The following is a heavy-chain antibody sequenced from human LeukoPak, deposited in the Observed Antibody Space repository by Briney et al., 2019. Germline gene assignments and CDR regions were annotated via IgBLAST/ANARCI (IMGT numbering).Heavy chain of an antibody. D-gene: IGHD1-26*01. CDR2: ISKDGSSS. Sequence: GGSLRLSCAASGFTFSSYWMHWVRQAPGKGLVWVSRISKDGSSSYYADSVKGRFTISRDNAKNTLYLQMNSLRAEDTAVYYCARDEVGVGATHDYWGQGTLVTVSS. V-gene: IGHV3-74*01. CDR1: GFTFSSYW. J-gene: IGHJ4*02. CDR3: ARDEVGVGATHDY.